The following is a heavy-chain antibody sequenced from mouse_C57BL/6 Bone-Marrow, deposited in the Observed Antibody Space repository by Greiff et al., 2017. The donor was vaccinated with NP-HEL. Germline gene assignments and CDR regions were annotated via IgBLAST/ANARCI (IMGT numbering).Heavy chain of an antibody. Sequence: QVQLQQPGAELVRPGTSVKLSCKASGYTFTSYWMHWVKQRPGQGLEWIGEIDPSDSYTNYNQKFKGKATLTVYTSSSTAYMQLSSLTSEDSAVYYCARYDGNIYYFDDWGQGTTLTVSS. D-gene: IGHD2-3*01. J-gene: IGHJ2*01. CDR1: GYTFTSYW. CDR2: IDPSDSYT. V-gene: IGHV1-59*01. CDR3: ARYDGNIYYFDD.